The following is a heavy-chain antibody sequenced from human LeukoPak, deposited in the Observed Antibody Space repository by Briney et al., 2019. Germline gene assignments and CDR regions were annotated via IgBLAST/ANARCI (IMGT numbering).Heavy chain of an antibody. CDR2: INPNSGGT. V-gene: IGHV1-2*02. Sequence: ASVKVSCKASGYTFTGYYMHWVRQAPGQGLEWMGWINPNSGGTNYAQKFQGRVTMTRDTSISTAYMELSRLRSDDTAVYYCARGRDGYNHEKFDYWDQGTLVTVSS. D-gene: IGHD5-24*01. CDR1: GYTFTGYY. CDR3: ARGRDGYNHEKFDY. J-gene: IGHJ4*02.